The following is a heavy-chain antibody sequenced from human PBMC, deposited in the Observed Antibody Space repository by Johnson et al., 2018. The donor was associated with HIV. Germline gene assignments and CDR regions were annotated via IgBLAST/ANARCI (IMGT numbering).Heavy chain of an antibody. CDR3: ATRDPTYRPGVFDI. V-gene: IGHV3-11*04. CDR2: ISSSGSTI. CDR1: GFTFSDHY. J-gene: IGHJ3*02. D-gene: IGHD2-8*01. Sequence: QVQLVESGGGLVQPGGSLRLSCAASGFTFSDHYMSWIRQAPGKGLEWVSYISSSGSTIYYADSVKGRFTISRDNAKKALYLQINSLRAEDTAVYYCATRDPTYRPGVFDIWGDGTMVTVSS.